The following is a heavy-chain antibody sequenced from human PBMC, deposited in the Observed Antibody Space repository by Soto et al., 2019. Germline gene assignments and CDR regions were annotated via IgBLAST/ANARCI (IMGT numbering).Heavy chain of an antibody. J-gene: IGHJ6*02. CDR1: GYTFTSYY. D-gene: IGHD6-13*01. CDR3: ARRASIAAAGTDYYYGMDV. Sequence: ASVKVSCKASGYTFTSYYMHWVRQAPGQGLEWMGIINPSGGSTSYAQKFQGRVTMTRDTSTSTVYMELSSLRSEDTAVYYCARRASIAAAGTDYYYGMDVWGQATTVTVSS. V-gene: IGHV1-46*01. CDR2: INPSGGST.